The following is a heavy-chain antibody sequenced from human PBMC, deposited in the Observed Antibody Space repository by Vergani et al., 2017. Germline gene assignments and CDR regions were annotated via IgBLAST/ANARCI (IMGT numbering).Heavy chain of an antibody. CDR3: ARAPGSSSWYFPGKGLFDY. D-gene: IGHD6-13*01. J-gene: IGHJ4*02. Sequence: EVQLVESGGGLVQPGGSLRLSCAASGFTVSSNYMSWVRQAPGKGLEWVSVIYSGGSTYYADSVKGRFTISRDNSKNTLYLQMNSLRAEDTAVYYCARAPGSSSWYFPGKGLFDYWGQGTLVTVSS. CDR2: IYSGGST. CDR1: GFTVSSNY. V-gene: IGHV3-66*01.